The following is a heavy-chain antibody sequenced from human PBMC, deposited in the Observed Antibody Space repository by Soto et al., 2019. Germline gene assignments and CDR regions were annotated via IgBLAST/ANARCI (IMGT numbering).Heavy chain of an antibody. J-gene: IGHJ4*02. D-gene: IGHD4-17*01. Sequence: SETLSLTCAVSGGSISSGGYSWSWIRQPPGKGLEWIGYIYHSGSTYYNPSLKSRVTISVDRSKNQFSLKLSSVTAADTAVYYCARAHRVVWKDYGDYVPYLDYWGQGTLVTVSS. V-gene: IGHV4-30-2*01. CDR2: IYHSGST. CDR3: ARAHRVVWKDYGDYVPYLDY. CDR1: GGSISSGGYS.